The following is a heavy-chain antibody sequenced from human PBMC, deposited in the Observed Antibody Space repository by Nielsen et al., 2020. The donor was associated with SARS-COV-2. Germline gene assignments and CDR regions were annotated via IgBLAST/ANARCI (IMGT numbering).Heavy chain of an antibody. Sequence: SETLSLTCAVSGGSISSSNWWSWVRQPPGKGLEWIGEIYHSGSTNYNPSLKSRVTISVDKSKNQFSLKLSSVTAADTAVYYCARVISYCSSTSCYLAYYYYYMDVWGKGTTVTVSS. CDR1: GGSISSSNW. D-gene: IGHD2-2*01. V-gene: IGHV4-4*02. CDR3: ARVISYCSSTSCYLAYYYYYMDV. CDR2: IYHSGST. J-gene: IGHJ6*03.